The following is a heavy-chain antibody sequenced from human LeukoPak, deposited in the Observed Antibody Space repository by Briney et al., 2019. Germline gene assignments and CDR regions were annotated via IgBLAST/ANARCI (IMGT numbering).Heavy chain of an antibody. V-gene: IGHV4-61*01. CDR3: AREETPGIAAADTGGFDY. CDR1: GGSVSSGSYY. Sequence: PSETLSLTCTVSGGSVSSGSYYWSWIRQPPGKGLEWIGYIYYSGSTNYNPSLKSRVTISVDTSKNQFSLKLSSVTAADTAVYYCAREETPGIAAADTGGFDYWGQGTLVTVSS. D-gene: IGHD6-13*01. J-gene: IGHJ4*02. CDR2: IYYSGST.